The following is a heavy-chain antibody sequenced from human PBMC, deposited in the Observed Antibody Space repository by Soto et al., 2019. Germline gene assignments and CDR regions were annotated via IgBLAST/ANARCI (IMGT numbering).Heavy chain of an antibody. D-gene: IGHD3-10*01. CDR3: ASRGRLGWFGELLTDH. CDR1: GGSISSGDHN. Sequence: SETLSLTCTVSGGSISSGDHNWSWIRQPPGKALEWIGYTHNSGSTYYNPSLKSRVSMSMDTSKNQFSLKLSSVTAADTAVYYCASRGRLGWFGELLTDHWGQGTLVTVSS. V-gene: IGHV4-30-4*01. CDR2: THNSGST. J-gene: IGHJ4*02.